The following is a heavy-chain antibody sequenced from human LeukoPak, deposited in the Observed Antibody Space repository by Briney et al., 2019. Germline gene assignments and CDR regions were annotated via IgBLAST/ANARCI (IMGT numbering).Heavy chain of an antibody. CDR1: GFTFSSYA. J-gene: IGHJ6*03. V-gene: IGHV3-23*01. CDR2: ISGSGGST. Sequence: PGGSLRLSCAASGFTFSSYAMSWVRQAPGKGLEWVSAISGSGGSTYYADSVKGRFTISRDNAKNSLYLQMNSLRAEDTAVYYCARDSMYSSSYYYYYMDVWGKGTTVTVSS. D-gene: IGHD6-6*01. CDR3: ARDSMYSSSYYYYYMDV.